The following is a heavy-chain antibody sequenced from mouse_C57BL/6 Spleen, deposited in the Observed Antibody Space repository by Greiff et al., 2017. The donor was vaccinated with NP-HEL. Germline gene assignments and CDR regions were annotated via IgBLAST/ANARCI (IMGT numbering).Heavy chain of an antibody. D-gene: IGHD2-2*01. Sequence: QVHVKQPGAELVRPGTSVKLSCKASGYTFTSYWMHWVKQRPGQGLEWIGVIDPSDSYTNYNQKFKGKATLTVDTSSSTAYMQLSSLTSEDSAVYYCASRGYYGYDDAMDYWGQGTSVTVSS. CDR2: IDPSDSYT. CDR1: GYTFTSYW. CDR3: ASRGYYGYDDAMDY. J-gene: IGHJ4*01. V-gene: IGHV1-59*01.